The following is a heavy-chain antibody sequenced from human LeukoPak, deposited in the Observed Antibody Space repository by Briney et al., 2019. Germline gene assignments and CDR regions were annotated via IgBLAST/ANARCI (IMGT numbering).Heavy chain of an antibody. CDR1: GFTFSSYW. D-gene: IGHD2-15*01. CDR3: ARDLYCSGGSCYGRFDY. J-gene: IGHJ4*02. CDR2: IKQDGSEK. V-gene: IGHV3-7*01. Sequence: GGSLRLSCAASGFTFSSYWMSWVRQAPGKGLEWVANIKQDGSEKYYVDSVKGRFTISRDSAKNSLYLQMNSLRAEDTAVYYCARDLYCSGGSCYGRFDYWGQGTLVTVSS.